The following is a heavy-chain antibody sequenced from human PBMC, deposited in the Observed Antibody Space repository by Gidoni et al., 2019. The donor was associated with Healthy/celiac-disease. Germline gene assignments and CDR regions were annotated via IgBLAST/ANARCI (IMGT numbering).Heavy chain of an antibody. Sequence: QVQLVQSGDEVKKPGASVKVSCKASGYTCTGYYMHWVRQAPGQGLEWMGWINPNSGGTNYAQKFQGRVTMTRDTSISTAYMELSRLRSDDTAVYYCARDLPPTYCSSTSCYLLGYWGQGTLVTVSS. V-gene: IGHV1-2*02. D-gene: IGHD2-2*01. J-gene: IGHJ4*02. CDR3: ARDLPPTYCSSTSCYLLGY. CDR1: GYTCTGYY. CDR2: INPNSGGT.